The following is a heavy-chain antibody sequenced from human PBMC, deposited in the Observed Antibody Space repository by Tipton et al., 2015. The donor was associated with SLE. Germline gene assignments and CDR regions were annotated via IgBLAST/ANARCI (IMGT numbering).Heavy chain of an antibody. CDR3: ASSRGWLVASLHP. J-gene: IGHJ5*02. D-gene: IGHD2-15*01. CDR1: GGSISSGSYY. CDR2: IYTSGST. V-gene: IGHV4-61*09. Sequence: TLSLTCTVSGGSISSGSYYWSWIRQPAGKGLAWIGYIYTSGSTNYNPSLKSRVTIPVYTSKNQFSLKLSSVTAADTAVDYCASSRGWLVASLHPWGQGTLVTVSS.